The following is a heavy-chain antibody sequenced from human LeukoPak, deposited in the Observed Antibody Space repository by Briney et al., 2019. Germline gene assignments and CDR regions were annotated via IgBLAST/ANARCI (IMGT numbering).Heavy chain of an antibody. D-gene: IGHD3-16*02. CDR1: GFTFSSYA. Sequence: GGSLRLSCAASGFTFSSYAMSWVRQAPGKGLEWVSAISDSGGSTYYADSVKGRFTISRDNSKNTLYLQMNSLRAEDTAVYYCAKAIHYDYVWGSYRNDAFDIWGQGTMVTVSS. V-gene: IGHV3-23*01. CDR2: ISDSGGST. CDR3: AKAIHYDYVWGSYRNDAFDI. J-gene: IGHJ3*02.